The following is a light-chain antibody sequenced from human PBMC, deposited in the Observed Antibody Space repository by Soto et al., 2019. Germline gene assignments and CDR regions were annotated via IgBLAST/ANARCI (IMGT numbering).Light chain of an antibody. V-gene: IGLV2-14*01. CDR1: SSDVGGYNY. CDR2: DVS. CDR3: SSYTSSSTLENVV. J-gene: IGLJ2*01. Sequence: QSALTQPASVSGSPGQSITISCTGTSSDVGGYNYVSWYQQHPGKAPKLMIYDVSNRPSGVSIRFSGSKSGNTASLTISGLQAEDEADYYCSSYTSSSTLENVVFGGGTKLTVL.